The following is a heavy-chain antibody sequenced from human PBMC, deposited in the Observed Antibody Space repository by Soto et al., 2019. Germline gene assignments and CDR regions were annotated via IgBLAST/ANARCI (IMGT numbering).Heavy chain of an antibody. CDR3: ARDLLFFCGGDCYDACDI. J-gene: IGHJ3*02. CDR2: ISSSSSYI. D-gene: IGHD2-21*02. Sequence: GGSLRLSCAASGFTFSSYSMNWVRQAPGKGLEWVSSISSSSSYIYYADSVKGRFTISRDNAKNSLYLQMNSLRAEDTAVYYCARDLLFFCGGDCYDACDIWGQGTMVTVS. V-gene: IGHV3-21*01. CDR1: GFTFSSYS.